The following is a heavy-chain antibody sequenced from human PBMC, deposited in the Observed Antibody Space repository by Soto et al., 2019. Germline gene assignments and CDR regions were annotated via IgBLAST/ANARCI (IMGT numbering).Heavy chain of an antibody. CDR3: ARDRYQLRTYDS. V-gene: IGHV1-3*01. J-gene: IGHJ4*02. CDR1: GYPFTNYP. D-gene: IGHD1-7*01. CDR2: IDGGSGNT. Sequence: ASVKVSCKASGYPFTNYPIQWVRQAPGQRLEWMGWIDGGSGNTKYSQKFQGRVTITRDSSASTAYMELSDLTSEDTAVYFCARDRYQLRTYDSWGQGTLVTSPQ.